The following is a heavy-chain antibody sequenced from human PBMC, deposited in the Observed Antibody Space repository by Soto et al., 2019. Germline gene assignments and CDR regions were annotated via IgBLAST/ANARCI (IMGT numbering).Heavy chain of an antibody. Sequence: QVQLQESGPGLVKASQTLSLTCTVFGGSIAGGDYYWAWIRQPPGRGLEWIGYIYSSGTTYYNPSLNGRLTISLAQSQVSLKLTSVTATDTGVYYCARGYYESSDYYVGSPAFEYWGQGARVSVSS. V-gene: IGHV4-30-4*01. J-gene: IGHJ4*02. CDR2: IYSSGTT. CDR3: ARGYYESSDYYVGSPAFEY. D-gene: IGHD3-22*01. CDR1: GGSIAGGDYY.